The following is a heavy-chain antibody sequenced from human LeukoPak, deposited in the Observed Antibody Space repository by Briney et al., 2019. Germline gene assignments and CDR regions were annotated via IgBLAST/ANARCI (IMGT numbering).Heavy chain of an antibody. V-gene: IGHV4-61*02. CDR2: VYTSGTT. Sequence: SETLSLTRSVPGRSLSSASSYSSSIRHPARRGLEWHRRVYTSGTTACNPSLKSGVSMSVDTSKNQFSLQLSSVTAADTAVYYCARGYCDSSSCFWYLDRWGPGTLVTVSS. D-gene: IGHD6-13*01. CDR1: GRSLSSASSY. CDR3: ARGYCDSSSCFWYLDR. J-gene: IGHJ2*01.